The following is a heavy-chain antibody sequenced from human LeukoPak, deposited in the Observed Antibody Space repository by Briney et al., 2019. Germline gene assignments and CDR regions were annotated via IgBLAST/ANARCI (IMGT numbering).Heavy chain of an antibody. CDR1: GFSFNTQY. CDR2: INQDGSIR. Sequence: QSGGSLRLSCTASGFSFNTQYMAWVRQAPGKGLEWVANINQDGSIRNYVDSVKGRFTISRDNARNSLYLQMNSLRAEDTALYYCVRDSTIEHNKRWYDGLDVWGQGTMVTVSS. D-gene: IGHD2-15*01. J-gene: IGHJ3*01. CDR3: VRDSTIEHNKRWYDGLDV. V-gene: IGHV3-7*03.